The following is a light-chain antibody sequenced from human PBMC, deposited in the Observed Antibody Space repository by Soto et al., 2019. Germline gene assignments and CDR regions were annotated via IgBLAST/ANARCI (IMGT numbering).Light chain of an antibody. CDR2: DDH. J-gene: IGLJ2*01. CDR1: NIGSKS. V-gene: IGLV3-21*02. Sequence: SYELAQPPSVSEAPGQTASISCGGDNIGSKSVHWYQQKPGQAPLLVVYDDHDRPSGIPERFSGSNSGNTATLTITRVEAGDEADYYCQVWNNGSVVFGGGTKVTVL. CDR3: QVWNNGSVV.